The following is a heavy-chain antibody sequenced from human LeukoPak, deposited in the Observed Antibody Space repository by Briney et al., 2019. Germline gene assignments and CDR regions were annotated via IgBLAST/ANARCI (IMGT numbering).Heavy chain of an antibody. CDR3: ARDQRVRGVHYYYGMDV. Sequence: SETLSLTCTVSGGSISSYYWSWIRQPAGKGLEWIGRIYTSGSTNYNPSLKSRVTMSVDTSKNQFSLKLSSVTAADTAVYYCARDQRVRGVHYYYGMDVWGQGTTVTVS. D-gene: IGHD3-10*01. V-gene: IGHV4-4*07. CDR2: IYTSGST. J-gene: IGHJ6*02. CDR1: GGSISSYY.